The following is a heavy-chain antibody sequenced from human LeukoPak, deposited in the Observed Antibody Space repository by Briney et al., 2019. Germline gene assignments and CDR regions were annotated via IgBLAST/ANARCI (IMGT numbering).Heavy chain of an antibody. Sequence: PSETLSLTCAVYGGSFSGYYWSWIRQPPGKGLEWIGEINHSGSTNYNPSLKSRVTISVDTSKNQFSLKLSSVTAADTAVYYCARIVAGWFDPWGQGTPVTVSS. CDR1: GGSFSGYY. CDR2: INHSGST. V-gene: IGHV4-34*01. D-gene: IGHD5-12*01. J-gene: IGHJ5*02. CDR3: ARIVAGWFDP.